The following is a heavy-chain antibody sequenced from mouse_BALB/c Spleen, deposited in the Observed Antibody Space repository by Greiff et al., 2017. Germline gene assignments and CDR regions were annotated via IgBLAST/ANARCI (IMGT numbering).Heavy chain of an antibody. Sequence: EVQLQESGPGLVKPSQSLSLTCSVTGYSITSGYYWNWIRQFPGNKLEWMGYISYDGSNNYNPSLKNRISITRDTSKNQFFLKLNSVTTEDTATYYCAEGGYYGYWFAYWGQGTLVTVSA. J-gene: IGHJ3*01. CDR1: GYSITSGYY. CDR2: ISYDGSN. CDR3: AEGGYYGYWFAY. D-gene: IGHD1-2*01. V-gene: IGHV3-6*02.